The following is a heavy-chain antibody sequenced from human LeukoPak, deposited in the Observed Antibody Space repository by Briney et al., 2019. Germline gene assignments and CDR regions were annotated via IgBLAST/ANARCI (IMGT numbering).Heavy chain of an antibody. J-gene: IGHJ4*02. Sequence: GGSLRLSCAASGFTFSSYGMHWVRQAPGKGLEWVAVIWFDGSNEYYADSVKGRFTISRDSSKNTLYLHMNSLRAEDTAVYYCAKGESYSGSSPLYWGQGTLVTVSS. V-gene: IGHV3-33*06. D-gene: IGHD1-26*01. CDR3: AKGESYSGSSPLY. CDR1: GFTFSSYG. CDR2: IWFDGSNE.